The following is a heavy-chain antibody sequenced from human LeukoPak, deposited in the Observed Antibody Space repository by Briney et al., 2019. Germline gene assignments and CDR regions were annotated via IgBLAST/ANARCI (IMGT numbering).Heavy chain of an antibody. CDR1: GYSFTSCW. V-gene: IGHV5-51*01. CDR3: ASDYYGSGSYFAFDI. J-gene: IGHJ3*02. CDR2: IYPGDSDT. Sequence: GESLKISCKGSGYSFTSCWIGWVRQMPGKGLEWMGIIYPGDSDTRYSPSFQGQVTISADKSISTAYLQWSSLKASDTAMYYCASDYYGSGSYFAFDIWGQGTMVTVSS. D-gene: IGHD3-10*01.